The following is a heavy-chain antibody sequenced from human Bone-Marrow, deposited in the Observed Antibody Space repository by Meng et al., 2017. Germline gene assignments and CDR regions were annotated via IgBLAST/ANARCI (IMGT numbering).Heavy chain of an antibody. J-gene: IGHJ4*02. D-gene: IGHD3-22*01. CDR2: INHSGST. CDR3: ARDNTMIGSFDY. Sequence: QVQLQQCGAGLVKPSETLSRTCAVYGGYFSGYYWSWIRQPPGKGLEWIGEINHSGSTNYNPSLKSRVTISVDTSKNQFSLKLSSVTAADTAVYYCARDNTMIGSFDYWGQGTLVTVSS. V-gene: IGHV4-34*01. CDR1: GGYFSGYY.